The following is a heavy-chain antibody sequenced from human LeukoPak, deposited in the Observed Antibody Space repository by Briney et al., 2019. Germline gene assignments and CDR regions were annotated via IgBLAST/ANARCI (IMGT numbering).Heavy chain of an antibody. CDR1: GDSISRSSYF. J-gene: IGHJ4*02. V-gene: IGHV4-39*01. D-gene: IGHD2-2*01. CDR2: VYYTGST. Sequence: SETLSLTCTVSGDSISRSSYFWGWLRQPPGKGLEWIGSVYYTGSTYYNPSLKSRVTLSVDTSKNQFSLKLSSVTAADTAVYYCARGYQRFDYWGQGTLVTVSS. CDR3: ARGYQRFDY.